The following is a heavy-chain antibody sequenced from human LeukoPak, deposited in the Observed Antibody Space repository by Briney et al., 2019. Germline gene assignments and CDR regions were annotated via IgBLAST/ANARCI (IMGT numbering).Heavy chain of an antibody. CDR2: INTDGSST. D-gene: IGHD4-11*01. V-gene: IGHV3-74*01. Sequence: GGSLRLSCAASGFTFSSYWMHWVRQAPGKGLVWVSRINTDGSSTSYADSVKGRFTISRDNAKNTLYLQMNSLRAEDTAVYYCARVDSSLTHYYYFYMDVWGKGTTVTVSS. CDR1: GFTFSSYW. CDR3: ARVDSSLTHYYYFYMDV. J-gene: IGHJ6*03.